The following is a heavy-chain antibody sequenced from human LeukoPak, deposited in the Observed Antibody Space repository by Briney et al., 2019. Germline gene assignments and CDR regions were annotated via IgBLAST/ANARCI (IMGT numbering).Heavy chain of an antibody. CDR3: ARDTRYCSSTSCSGGYYMDV. Sequence: ASVKDSCKASGYTFTGYYMHWVRQAPGQGLEWMGWINHNSGGTNYAQKFQGRVTMTRDTSISTDYIELSRLRSADTAVYYCARDTRYCSSTSCSGGYYMDVWGKGTTVTVSS. J-gene: IGHJ6*03. CDR1: GYTFTGYY. D-gene: IGHD2-2*01. CDR2: INHNSGGT. V-gene: IGHV1-2*02.